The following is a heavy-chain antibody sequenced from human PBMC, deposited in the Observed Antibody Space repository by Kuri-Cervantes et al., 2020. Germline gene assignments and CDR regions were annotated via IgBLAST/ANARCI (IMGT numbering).Heavy chain of an antibody. D-gene: IGHD2-15*01. V-gene: IGHV1-18*01. Sequence: ASVKVSCKASGYTFTNYGISWVRQAPGQGLEWMGWISAYNGNTNYAQNLQGRVTMTTDTSTSTAYMEVRSLRSDDTAVYYCATLYCSGGSCYGRRRYYFDYWGQGTLVTVSS. CDR3: ATLYCSGGSCYGRRRYYFDY. J-gene: IGHJ4*02. CDR1: GYTFTNYG. CDR2: ISAYNGNT.